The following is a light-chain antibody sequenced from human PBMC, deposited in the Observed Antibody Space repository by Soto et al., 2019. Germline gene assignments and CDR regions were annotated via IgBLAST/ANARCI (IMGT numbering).Light chain of an antibody. Sequence: EIVLTQSPGTLSLSPGERATLSCRASQSVSSSYLAWYQQKPGQAHRLLMYGASSRATGIPDRFSGSGSGTDFTLTISRLAPEDCAGYYCQQYGSSVTVGGGTKVEIK. V-gene: IGKV3-20*01. CDR3: QQYGSSVT. J-gene: IGKJ4*01. CDR1: QSVSSSY. CDR2: GAS.